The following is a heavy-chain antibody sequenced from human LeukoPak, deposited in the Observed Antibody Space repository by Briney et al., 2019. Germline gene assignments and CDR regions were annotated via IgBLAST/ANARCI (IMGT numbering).Heavy chain of an antibody. Sequence: GGSLRLSCAASGFTFSSYAMHWVRQAPGKGLEWVAVISYDGSNKYYADSVKGRFTISRDNSKNTLYLQMNSLRAEDTAVYYCARALDEGARFDYWGQGTLVTVSS. CDR1: GFTFSSYA. J-gene: IGHJ4*02. CDR2: ISYDGSNK. V-gene: IGHV3-30-3*01. CDR3: ARALDEGARFDY.